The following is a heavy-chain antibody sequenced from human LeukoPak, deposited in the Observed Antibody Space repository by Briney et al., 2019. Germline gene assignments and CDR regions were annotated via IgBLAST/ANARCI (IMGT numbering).Heavy chain of an antibody. CDR1: GFTFSSYS. V-gene: IGHV3-21*01. CDR2: ISSSSSYI. CDR3: ARLTGTKGMDV. D-gene: IGHD1-7*01. J-gene: IGHJ6*02. Sequence: GGSLRLSCAASGFTFSSYSRNWVRQAPGKGLEWVSPISSSSSYIYYADSVKGRFTISRDNAKNSLYLQMNSLRAEDTAVYYCARLTGTKGMDVWGQGTTVTVSS.